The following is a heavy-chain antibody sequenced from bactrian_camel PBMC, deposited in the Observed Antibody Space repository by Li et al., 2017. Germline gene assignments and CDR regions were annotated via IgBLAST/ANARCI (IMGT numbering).Heavy chain of an antibody. Sequence: LVESGGGLVQPGGSLRLSCAASGFAFSSYGMSWVRQAPGKGLEWVSGIFSDGSGTQYTDSVKGRFTISKDSALNTLYLQMSSLKPEDTAAYYCARYLSDYLTVAYWGQGTQVTVS. CDR2: IFSDGSGT. CDR1: GFAFSSYG. CDR3: ARYLSDYLTVAY. D-gene: IGHD4*01. J-gene: IGHJ4*01. V-gene: IGHV3S7*01.